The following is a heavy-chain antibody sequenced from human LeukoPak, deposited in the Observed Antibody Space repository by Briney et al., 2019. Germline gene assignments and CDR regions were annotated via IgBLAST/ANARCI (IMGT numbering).Heavy chain of an antibody. CDR3: ARGDLSCHGSGSYCAFDI. Sequence: SETLSLTCTVSGDSIGNYYWSWIRQPPGKGLEWIGFIHYSGSTHYNPSLKSRVSISIDTSNDQFYLNLGSVTDADTAVYYCARGDLSCHGSGSYCAFDIWGQGTIVTVSS. J-gene: IGHJ3*02. V-gene: IGHV4-59*08. CDR1: GDSIGNYY. D-gene: IGHD3-10*01. CDR2: IHYSGST.